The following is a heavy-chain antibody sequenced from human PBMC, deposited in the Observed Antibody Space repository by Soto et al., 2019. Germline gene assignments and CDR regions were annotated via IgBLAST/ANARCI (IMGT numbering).Heavy chain of an antibody. V-gene: IGHV1-8*01. CDR3: ARGSYDDFWSGYRHNWVDP. Sequence: ASVKVSCKASGYTFTSYDINWVRQATGQGLEWMGWMNPNSGNTGYAQKFQGRVTMARNTSISTAYMELSSLRSEDTAVYYCARGSYDDFWSGYRHNWVDPWGQGIRVTFSS. CDR1: GYTFTSYD. D-gene: IGHD3-3*01. J-gene: IGHJ5*02. CDR2: MNPNSGNT.